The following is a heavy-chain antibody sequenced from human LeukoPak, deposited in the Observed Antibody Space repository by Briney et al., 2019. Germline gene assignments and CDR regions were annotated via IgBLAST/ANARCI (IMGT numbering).Heavy chain of an antibody. Sequence: SETLSLTCTVSGGSISSYYWSWIRQPPGKGLEWIGYIYYSGSTNYNPSLKSRVTISVDTPKNQFSLKLSSVTAADTAVYYCASYYGDYGNFDYWGQGTLVTVSS. CDR3: ASYYGDYGNFDY. D-gene: IGHD4-17*01. CDR1: GGSISSYY. J-gene: IGHJ4*02. V-gene: IGHV4-59*01. CDR2: IYYSGST.